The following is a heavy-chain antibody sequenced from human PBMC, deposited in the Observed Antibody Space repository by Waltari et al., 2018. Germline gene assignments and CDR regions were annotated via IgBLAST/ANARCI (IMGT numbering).Heavy chain of an antibody. Sequence: EVQLAESGGDLVQPGGSLRLSCAASEITFSNYDIHWVRRRPGRGLEGVAVTDSGGDTYYVASVKGRFTVSRENAKKSLYLQMNSLRAEDTAVYYCTRWNPYYVAFDMWGQGTMVTVSS. D-gene: IGHD3-10*01. V-gene: IGHV3-13*01. J-gene: IGHJ3*02. CDR2: TDSGGDT. CDR3: TRWNPYYVAFDM. CDR1: EITFSNYD.